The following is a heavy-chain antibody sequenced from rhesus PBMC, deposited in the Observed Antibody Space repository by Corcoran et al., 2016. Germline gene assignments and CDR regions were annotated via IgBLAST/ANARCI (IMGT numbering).Heavy chain of an antibody. J-gene: IGHJ5-1*01. Sequence: QLQLQESGPGLVTPSETLSLTCAVSGGSIRSNWWSWIRQPPGKGLEWIGRISGSGGSTSYNPSLKSRVTISTDTSKNQLSLKLISVTAADTAVYYCASTGGRFDVWGPGVLVTVSS. CDR2: ISGSGGST. D-gene: IGHD2-39*02. CDR3: ASTGGRFDV. CDR1: GGSIRSNW. V-gene: IGHV4-173*01.